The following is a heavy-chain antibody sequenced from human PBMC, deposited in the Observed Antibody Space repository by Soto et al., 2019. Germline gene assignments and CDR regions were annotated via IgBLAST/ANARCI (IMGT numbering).Heavy chain of an antibody. CDR3: ARWCSGGSCYSAGGDY. CDR1: GGSISSYY. Sequence: SETLSLTCTVSGGSISSYYWSWIRQPPGKGLEWIGYIYYSGSTNYNPSLKSRVTISVDTSKNQFSLKLSSVTAADTAVYYCARWCSGGSCYSAGGDYWGQGTLVTVSS. J-gene: IGHJ4*02. CDR2: IYYSGST. D-gene: IGHD2-15*01. V-gene: IGHV4-59*01.